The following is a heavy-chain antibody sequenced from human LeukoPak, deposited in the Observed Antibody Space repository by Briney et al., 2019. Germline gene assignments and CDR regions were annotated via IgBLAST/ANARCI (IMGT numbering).Heavy chain of an antibody. CDR3: AGGVVVGSSSPSYYYYYMDV. D-gene: IGHD6-6*01. CDR2: INHSGST. V-gene: IGHV4-34*01. J-gene: IGHJ6*03. CDR1: GGSFSGYY. Sequence: PSETLSLTCAVYGGSFSGYYWSWIRQPPGKGLEWIGEINHSGSTNYNPSLKSRVTISVDTSKSQFSLKLSSVTAADTAVYYCAGGVVVGSSSPSYYYYYMDVWGKGTTVSVSS.